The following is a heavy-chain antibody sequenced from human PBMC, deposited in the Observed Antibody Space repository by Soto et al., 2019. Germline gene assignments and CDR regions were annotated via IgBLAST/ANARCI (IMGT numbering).Heavy chain of an antibody. CDR1: GGTFSSYA. J-gene: IGHJ3*02. Sequence: SVKVSCNASGGTFSSYAISWVRQAPGQGLEWMGGITPIFGTANYAQKFQGRVTITADESTSTAYMELSSLRSEDTAVYYCAVEFSSSWTDAFDIWGQGTLVTVSS. CDR2: ITPIFGTA. CDR3: AVEFSSSWTDAFDI. V-gene: IGHV1-69*13. D-gene: IGHD6-13*01.